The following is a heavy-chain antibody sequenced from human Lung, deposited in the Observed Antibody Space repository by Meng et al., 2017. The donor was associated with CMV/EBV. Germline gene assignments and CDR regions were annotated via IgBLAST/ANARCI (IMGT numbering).Heavy chain of an antibody. J-gene: IGHJ4*02. CDR1: GFNFYGFY. Sequence: ASXXVSXKTSGFNFYGFYIHWVRRAPGQGLEWMGRINPKNGDPKYAQRFEGRVSMTTDTSITTVYMELRSLRSDDTAFYYCTRRPLGSTRPFDYSGQGTLVTVSS. V-gene: IGHV1-2*06. D-gene: IGHD1-26*01. CDR3: TRRPLGSTRPFDY. CDR2: INPKNGDP.